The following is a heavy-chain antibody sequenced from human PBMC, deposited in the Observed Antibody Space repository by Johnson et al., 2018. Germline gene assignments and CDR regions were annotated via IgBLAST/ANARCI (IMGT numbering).Heavy chain of an antibody. V-gene: IGHV3-74*01. Sequence: VQLVESGGGLVQPGGSRRLSCAASGFSFSRYWMHWVRQVPGKGLVYVSRITYDGRSPSYADSVKGRFTISRDNAKNTLYLQMNSLSAEDTAVYYCARDRDGYNHAFDVWGQGTMVTVSS. CDR2: ITYDGRSP. J-gene: IGHJ3*01. CDR1: GFSFSRYW. D-gene: IGHD5-24*01. CDR3: ARDRDGYNHAFDV.